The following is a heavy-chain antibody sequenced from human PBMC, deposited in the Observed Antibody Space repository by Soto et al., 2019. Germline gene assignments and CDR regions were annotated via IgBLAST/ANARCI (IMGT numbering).Heavy chain of an antibody. D-gene: IGHD3-22*01. CDR2: ISSSSSYI. V-gene: IGHV3-21*01. J-gene: IGHJ4*02. CDR1: GFTFSSYS. CDR3: ARDPRVYYDSSGYYESRHFDY. Sequence: LRLSCAASGFTFSSYSMNWVRQAPGKGLEWVSSISSSSSYIYYADSVKGRFTISRDNAKNSLYLQMNSLRAEDTAVYYCARDPRVYYDSSGYYESRHFDYWGQGTLVTVSS.